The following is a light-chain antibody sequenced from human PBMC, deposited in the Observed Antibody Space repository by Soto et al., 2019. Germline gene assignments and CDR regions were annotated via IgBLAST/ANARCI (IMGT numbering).Light chain of an antibody. CDR2: GAS. CDR3: QQYGSSRWT. V-gene: IGKV3-20*01. J-gene: IGKJ1*01. Sequence: EIVLTQSPGTLSLSPGERATLSCRASQSVSSTYLAWYQQKPGQAPRLLIYGASNRATGIPDRFSGSGYGTDFTLTISRMEPEDFAVYYCQQYGSSRWTFGQGTRVDI. CDR1: QSVSSTY.